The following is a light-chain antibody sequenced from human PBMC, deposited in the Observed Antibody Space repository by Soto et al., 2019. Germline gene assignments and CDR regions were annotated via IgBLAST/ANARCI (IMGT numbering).Light chain of an antibody. CDR1: QTVSSNF. CDR3: QQYSDSPPT. J-gene: IGKJ1*01. V-gene: IGKV3-20*01. CDR2: GAS. Sequence: EIVLTQSPGTLSLSPGERGTLSCRASQTVSSNFLAWYHQKPGQAPRLLIFGASDRATGIPDRFSGSGSGTDFTLTIDRLEPEDFAMYYCQQYSDSPPTFGQGTKVDIK.